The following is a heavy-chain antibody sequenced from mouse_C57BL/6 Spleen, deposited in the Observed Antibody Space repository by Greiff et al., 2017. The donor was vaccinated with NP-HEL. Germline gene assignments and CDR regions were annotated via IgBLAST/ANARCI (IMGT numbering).Heavy chain of an antibody. J-gene: IGHJ3*01. CDR1: GYTFTSYW. V-gene: IGHV1-69*01. CDR2: IDPSDSYT. Sequence: QVQLQQPGAELVMPGASVKLSCKASGYTFTSYWMHWVKQRPGQGLEWIGEIDPSDSYTNYNQKFKGKSTLTVDKSSSPAYMQLSSLTSEDSAVYYCARGDYDLFAYWGQGTLVTVSA. CDR3: ARGDYDLFAY. D-gene: IGHD2-4*01.